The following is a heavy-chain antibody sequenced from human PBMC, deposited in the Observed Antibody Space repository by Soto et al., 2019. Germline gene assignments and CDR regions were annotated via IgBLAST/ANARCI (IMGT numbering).Heavy chain of an antibody. V-gene: IGHV3-30*04. CDR1: GFTFIAYA. CDR3: ATDPVAVTGSFIDS. CDR2: ISYDGRET. J-gene: IGHJ4*02. Sequence: WGSLRLSCAASGFTFIAYAFHCVRQSAGKGLEWLSVISYDGRETHYADSVEGRFIISRDSSKKTAYLQMNSLRGDDTAVYFCATDPVAVTGSFIDSWGQGTLVTVSS. D-gene: IGHD2-21*02.